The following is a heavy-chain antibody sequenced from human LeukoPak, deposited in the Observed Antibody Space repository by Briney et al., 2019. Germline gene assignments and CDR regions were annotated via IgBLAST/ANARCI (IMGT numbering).Heavy chain of an antibody. Sequence: GGSLRLSCAASGFTFSSYWMSWVRQAPGKGLEWVANIKQDGSEKYYVDSVKGRFTISRDNAKNSLYLQMNSLRAEDTAVYYCAREKDHIRFLEWLLWPPDYWGQGTLVTVSS. J-gene: IGHJ4*02. CDR1: GFTFSSYW. CDR3: AREKDHIRFLEWLLWPPDY. D-gene: IGHD3-3*01. V-gene: IGHV3-7*01. CDR2: IKQDGSEK.